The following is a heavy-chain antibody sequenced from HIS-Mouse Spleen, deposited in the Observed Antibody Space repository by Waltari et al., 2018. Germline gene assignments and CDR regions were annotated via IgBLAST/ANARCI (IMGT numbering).Heavy chain of an antibody. CDR1: GYSLSSGYY. V-gene: IGHV4-38-2*02. CDR3: ARVKT. J-gene: IGHJ5*02. Sequence: QVQLQESDPGLVKPSETLSLTFTVAGYSLSSGYYWGWLRQPPGKGLVWIGSIYHRWSTSYNPSLKSPVTISVDTSKNQFSLKLSSVTAADTAVYYCARVKTWGQGTLVTVSS. CDR2: IYHRWST.